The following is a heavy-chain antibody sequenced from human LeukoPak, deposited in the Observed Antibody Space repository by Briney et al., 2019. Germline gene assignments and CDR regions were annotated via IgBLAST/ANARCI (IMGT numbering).Heavy chain of an antibody. V-gene: IGHV2-5*02. CDR3: AHRRLIPSTTVTTGFGS. CDR2: IYWDSNK. CDR1: GFSLTTGGVG. J-gene: IGHJ4*02. D-gene: IGHD4-17*01. Sequence: SGPTLVKPTQTLTLTCTFSGFSLTTGGVGVGWIRQPPGKALEWLALIYWDSNKYYSPSLKSRLTITKDTSKNQVVLTMTNMDPVDTATYYCAHRRLIPSTTVTTGFGSWGQGILVTVSS.